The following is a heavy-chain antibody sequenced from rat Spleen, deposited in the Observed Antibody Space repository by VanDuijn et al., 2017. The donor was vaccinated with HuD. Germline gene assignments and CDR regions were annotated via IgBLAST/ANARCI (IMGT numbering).Heavy chain of an antibody. V-gene: IGHV3-3*01. D-gene: IGHD1-12*02. Sequence: EVQLQESGPGLVKPSQSLSLTCSVTDHSITNGYRWNWIRKFPGTKLEWMGYINSAGNTLYNPSLKSRISITRDTSKNQFFLQVNSVTTEDTATYYCARSDGTHYYLPFIYWGQGTQVTVSS. CDR1: DHSITNGYR. CDR3: ARSDGTHYYLPFIY. J-gene: IGHJ3*01. CDR2: INSAGNT.